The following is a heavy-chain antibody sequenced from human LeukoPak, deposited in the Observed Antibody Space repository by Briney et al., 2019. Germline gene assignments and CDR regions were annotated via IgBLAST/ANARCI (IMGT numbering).Heavy chain of an antibody. CDR2: IDPKSGGT. CDR3: AGLSSVAARPGWVDP. CDR1: RYTFTDYH. Sequence: ASVKVSCKASRYTFTDYHIHWVRQAPGQGLEWMGWIDPKSGGTNYAQKFQGRVTMTRDTSISTAYMEVSSLRSDDTAIYYCAGLSSVAARPGWVDPWGQGTLVTVSS. D-gene: IGHD6-6*01. V-gene: IGHV1-2*02. J-gene: IGHJ5*02.